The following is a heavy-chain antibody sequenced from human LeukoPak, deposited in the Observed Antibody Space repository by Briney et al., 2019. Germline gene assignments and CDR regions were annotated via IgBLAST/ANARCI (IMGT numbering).Heavy chain of an antibody. J-gene: IGHJ4*02. V-gene: IGHV1-3*01. CDR1: GYTFSTHG. CDR2: INAGSDNT. Sequence: GASVKVSCTASGYTFSTHGISWVRQAPGQRLEWMGWINAGSDNTKYSQEFQGRVTITRDTSASTAYMELSSLRSEDTAVYYCASPYDSSGYYPLWGQGTLVTVSP. D-gene: IGHD3-22*01. CDR3: ASPYDSSGYYPL.